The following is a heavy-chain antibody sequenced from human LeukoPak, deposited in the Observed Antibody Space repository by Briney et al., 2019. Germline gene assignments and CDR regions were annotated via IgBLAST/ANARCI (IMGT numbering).Heavy chain of an antibody. D-gene: IGHD5-18*01. J-gene: IGHJ4*02. CDR3: AREQIGGYSYGLDY. CDR2: INYSGST. V-gene: IGHV4-59*01. CDR1: GGSITTYY. Sequence: SETLSLTCTVSGGSITTYYWTWIRQPPGKGLEWIGYINYSGSTNYNPSLKSRVTISVDTSKNQFSLKLSSVTAADTAVYYCAREQIGGYSYGLDYWGQGTLVTVSS.